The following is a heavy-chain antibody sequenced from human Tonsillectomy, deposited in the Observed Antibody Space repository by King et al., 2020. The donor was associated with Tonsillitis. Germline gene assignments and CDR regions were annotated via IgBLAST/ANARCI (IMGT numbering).Heavy chain of an antibody. CDR2: INHRGNS. Sequence: VQLQQWGTGLLKPSETLSLTCAVYGWSFSDYYWTWIRQPPGKGLEWIGEINHRGNSDYNPPLKRRVTISIDTSKNQFSLSLSSVTAADTAVYYCASEIAYFDYWGQGTLVTVSS. J-gene: IGHJ4*02. CDR1: GWSFSDYY. D-gene: IGHD2-21*01. V-gene: IGHV4-34*01. CDR3: ASEIAYFDY.